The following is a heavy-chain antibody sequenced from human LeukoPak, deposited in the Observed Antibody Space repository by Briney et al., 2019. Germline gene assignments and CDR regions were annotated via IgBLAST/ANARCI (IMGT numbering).Heavy chain of an antibody. CDR1: GGSISSYY. Sequence: SETLSLTCTVSGGSISSYYWSWIRQPPGKGLESIGYIYYSGSTNYNPSLKSRVTISVDTSKNQFSLKLSSVTAADTAVYYCARAAPWFGEFDAFDIWGQGTMVTVSS. V-gene: IGHV4-59*01. D-gene: IGHD3-10*01. J-gene: IGHJ3*02. CDR3: ARAAPWFGEFDAFDI. CDR2: IYYSGST.